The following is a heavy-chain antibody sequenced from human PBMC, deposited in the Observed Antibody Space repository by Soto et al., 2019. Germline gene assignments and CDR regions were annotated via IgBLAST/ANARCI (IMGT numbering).Heavy chain of an antibody. CDR1: GFTFSSYG. V-gene: IGHV3-33*01. D-gene: IGHD6-19*01. CDR2: IWYDGSNK. Sequence: GGSLRLSCAASGFTFSSYGMHWVRQAPGKGLEWVAVIWYDGSNKYYADSVKGRFTISRDNSKNTLYLQMNSLRAEDTAVYYCARGYSSGWYAFFDYWGQGTLVTVSS. CDR3: ARGYSSGWYAFFDY. J-gene: IGHJ4*02.